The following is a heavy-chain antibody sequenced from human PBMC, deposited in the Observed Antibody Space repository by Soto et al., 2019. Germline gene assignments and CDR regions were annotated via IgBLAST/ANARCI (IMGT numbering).Heavy chain of an antibody. J-gene: IGHJ4*02. CDR2: INPNSGGT. Sequence: ASVKVSCKASGYTFTGYYMHWVRQAPGQGLEWMGWINPNSGGTNYAQKFQGRVTMTRDTSISTAYMELSRLRSDDTAVYYCARMNYYDSSGPPRFDYWGQGSLVTVSS. D-gene: IGHD3-22*01. V-gene: IGHV1-2*02. CDR1: GYTFTGYY. CDR3: ARMNYYDSSGPPRFDY.